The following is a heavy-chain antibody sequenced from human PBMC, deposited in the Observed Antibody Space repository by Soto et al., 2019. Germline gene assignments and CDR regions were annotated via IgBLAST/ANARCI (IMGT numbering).Heavy chain of an antibody. J-gene: IGHJ4*02. CDR3: TSSASPDAY. D-gene: IGHD1-26*01. CDR2: INSGSTSV. CDR1: GFDFNSYS. V-gene: IGHV3-48*01. Sequence: EVQLVESGGGLVQPGGSLRLSCVASGFDFNSYSMNWVRQAPGKGLEWISYINSGSTSVFYADSVKGRFTISRDNAKNSRYLQMNSLGAEDTAVYYCTSSASPDAYWGQGTLVTVSS.